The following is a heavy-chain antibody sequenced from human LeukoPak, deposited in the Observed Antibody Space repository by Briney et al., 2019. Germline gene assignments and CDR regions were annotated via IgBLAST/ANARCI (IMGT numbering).Heavy chain of an antibody. D-gene: IGHD3-10*01. J-gene: IGHJ6*02. V-gene: IGHV3-48*04. Sequence: GGSLRLSCAASGFTFSSYSMNWVRQAPGKGLEWMSYIGATVTTIYYAASVKGRVTISRDNAKNSLYLQMNSLRAEDTAVYYCARDPYTYYYGSGSYYNSGMDVWGQGTTVTVSS. CDR1: GFTFSSYS. CDR2: IGATVTTI. CDR3: ARDPYTYYYGSGSYYNSGMDV.